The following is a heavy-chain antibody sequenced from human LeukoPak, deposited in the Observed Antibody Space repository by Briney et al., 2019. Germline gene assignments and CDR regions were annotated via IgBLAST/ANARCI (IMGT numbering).Heavy chain of an antibody. CDR1: GGSFSGYY. V-gene: IGHV4-34*01. D-gene: IGHD3-10*01. CDR3: ARESNYHGSGTGWFDP. CDR2: INHSGST. J-gene: IGHJ5*02. Sequence: SETLSLTCAVYGGSFSGYYWSWIRQPPGKGLEWIGEINHSGSTNYNPSLKSRVTISLDTSKNQLSLKLSSVTAADTAVYYCARESNYHGSGTGWFDPWGQGTLVTVSS.